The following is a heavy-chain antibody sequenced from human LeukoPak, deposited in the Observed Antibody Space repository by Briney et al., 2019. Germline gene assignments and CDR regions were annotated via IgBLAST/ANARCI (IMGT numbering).Heavy chain of an antibody. D-gene: IGHD6-13*01. CDR1: GFTFSSYA. Sequence: GGSLRLSCAASGFTFSSYAMSWVRQAPEKGLEWVSAISGSGGSTYYADSVKGRFTISRDNSKNTLYLQMNSLRAEDTAVYYCAKMPYSSSWYFDYWGQGTLVAVSS. CDR2: ISGSGGST. CDR3: AKMPYSSSWYFDY. J-gene: IGHJ4*02. V-gene: IGHV3-23*01.